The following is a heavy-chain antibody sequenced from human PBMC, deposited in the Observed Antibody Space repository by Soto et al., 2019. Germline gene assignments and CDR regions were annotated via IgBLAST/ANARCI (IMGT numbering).Heavy chain of an antibody. J-gene: IGHJ6*02. V-gene: IGHV6-1*01. Sequence: SQTLSLTCAISGDSVSSNSAAWNWIRQSPSRGLEWLGRTYYRSKWYNDYAVSVKSRITINPDTSKNQFSLQLNSVTPEDTAVYYCARARRVETNIAATYYYYGMDVWGQGTTVTVSS. CDR1: GDSVSSNSAA. CDR2: TYYRSKWYN. CDR3: ARARRVETNIAATYYYYGMDV. D-gene: IGHD6-13*01.